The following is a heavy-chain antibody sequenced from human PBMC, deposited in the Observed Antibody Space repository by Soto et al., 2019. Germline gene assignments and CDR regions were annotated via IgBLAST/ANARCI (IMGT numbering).Heavy chain of an antibody. CDR1: GYTFTGYY. V-gene: IGHV1-2*04. J-gene: IGHJ3*02. Sequence: ASVKVSCKASGYTFTGYYMHWLRQAPAQGFEWMGWINPNSGGTHYEQKFQGWVTMTRDTSISPACMELRRLRSDDTAVYYCARELGRRSTGYCSSTSRYTVLAFDIWGQGTMVTVSS. D-gene: IGHD2-2*02. CDR3: ARELGRRSTGYCSSTSRYTVLAFDI. CDR2: INPNSGGT.